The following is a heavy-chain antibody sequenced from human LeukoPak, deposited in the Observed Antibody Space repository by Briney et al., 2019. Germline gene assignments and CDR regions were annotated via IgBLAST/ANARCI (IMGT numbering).Heavy chain of an antibody. J-gene: IGHJ4*02. CDR2: ISGSGGSI. CDR1: GFTFSIYA. Sequence: GGSLRLSCAASGFTFSIYAMSWVRQAPGKGLEWVSAISGSGGSIYYADSVKGRFTISRDNSKNTLYLQMNSLRAEDMAVYYCARDSTITMIVVVIAYFDYWGQGTLVTVSS. D-gene: IGHD3-22*01. V-gene: IGHV3-23*01. CDR3: ARDSTITMIVVVIAYFDY.